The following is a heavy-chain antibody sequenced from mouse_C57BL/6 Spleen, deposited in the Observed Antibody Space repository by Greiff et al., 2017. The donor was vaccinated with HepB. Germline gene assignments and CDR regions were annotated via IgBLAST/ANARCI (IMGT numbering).Heavy chain of an antibody. D-gene: IGHD2-4*01. Sequence: SCKASGYTFTSYWMHWVKQRPGQGLEWIGYINPSSGYTKYNQKFKDKATLTADKSSSTAYMQLSSLTYEDSAVYYCARYYYDYDWFAYWGQGTLVTVSA. CDR3: ARYYYDYDWFAY. V-gene: IGHV1-7*01. CDR1: GYTFTSYW. CDR2: INPSSGYT. J-gene: IGHJ3*01.